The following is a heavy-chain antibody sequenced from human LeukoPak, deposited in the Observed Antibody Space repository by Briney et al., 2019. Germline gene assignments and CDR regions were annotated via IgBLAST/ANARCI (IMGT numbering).Heavy chain of an antibody. CDR3: TRVNNRYSDF. D-gene: IGHD2-15*01. CDR1: GFTFSNFW. CDR2: IRQDGVEK. J-gene: IGHJ4*02. V-gene: IGHV3-7*01. Sequence: PGGSLRLSCAASGFTFSNFWMTWVRQAPGKGLEWVAHIRQDGVEKYYVDSVRGRFTISRDNAKNSMNLQMNGLRVEDTAVYYCTRVNNRYSDFWSQGSRVIVSS.